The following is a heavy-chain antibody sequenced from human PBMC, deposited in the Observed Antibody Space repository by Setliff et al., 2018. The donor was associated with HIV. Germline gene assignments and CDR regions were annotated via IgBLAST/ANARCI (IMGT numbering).Heavy chain of an antibody. J-gene: IGHJ4*02. D-gene: IGHD6-19*01. CDR1: TYTFTSYG. Sequence: ASVKVSCKASTYTFTSYGFSWVRQAPGQGLEWMGWTSSDTGNTNYEQKFQGRVTMTTDTSTSTAYMELRSLRSDDTAMYYCARKYTGGPLDYWGQGTLVTVSS. CDR2: TSSDTGNT. CDR3: ARKYTGGPLDY. V-gene: IGHV1-18*01.